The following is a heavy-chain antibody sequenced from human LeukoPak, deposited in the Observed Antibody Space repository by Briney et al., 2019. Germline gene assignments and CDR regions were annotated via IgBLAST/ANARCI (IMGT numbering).Heavy chain of an antibody. CDR1: GFTFSSYA. CDR2: ISGSGGST. Sequence: GGSLRLSCAASGFTFSSYAMSWVRQAPGKGLEWVSVISGSGGSTHYTDPVNGRFTISRDNSKNTLSLQMNSLRAEDTAVYYCTSLSDAIESFGTRNLWGQGTLVTVSS. CDR3: TSLSDAIESFGTRNL. J-gene: IGHJ5*02. V-gene: IGHV3-23*01. D-gene: IGHD2-8*01.